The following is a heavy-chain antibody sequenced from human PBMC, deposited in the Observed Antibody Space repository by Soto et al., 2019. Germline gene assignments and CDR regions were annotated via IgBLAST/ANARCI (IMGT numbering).Heavy chain of an antibody. CDR1: GDSISSSTYY. V-gene: IGHV4-39*01. J-gene: IGHJ5*02. CDR3: ARSNSGYYKWFDP. D-gene: IGHD3-22*01. CDR2: IYYSGIT. Sequence: QRQESGPGLMKPSETLSLTCTVSGDSISSSTYYWGWIRQPPGKGLEWIGNIYYSGITYYNPSLKSRVAISVDTSKNQFSLKLSSVSAADTAIYYCARSNSGYYKWFDPWGQGTLVTVSS.